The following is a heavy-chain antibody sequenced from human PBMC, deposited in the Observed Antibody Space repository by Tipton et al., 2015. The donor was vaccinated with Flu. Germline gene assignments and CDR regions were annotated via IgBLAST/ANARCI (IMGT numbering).Heavy chain of an antibody. V-gene: IGHV4-4*07. Sequence: TLSLTCTASGDSMSSFYWSWIRQPAGKGLEFIGRIYTSGTSNYNPSLKSRVTMSIDTSKNQFSLKLNSVTAADTAVYYCARASGSGTYVIFDYWGQGTLDTVSS. D-gene: IGHD3-10*01. J-gene: IGHJ4*02. CDR3: ARASGSGTYVIFDY. CDR1: GDSMSSFY. CDR2: IYTSGTS.